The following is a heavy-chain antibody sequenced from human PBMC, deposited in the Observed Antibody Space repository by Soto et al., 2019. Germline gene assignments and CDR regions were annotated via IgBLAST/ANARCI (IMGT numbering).Heavy chain of an antibody. J-gene: IGHJ4*02. CDR3: EWVTNYLDS. D-gene: IGHD1-26*01. Sequence: XASLRLSCAASGFTFSYYYMSWVREAPGKGLEWVSVINSIGNTIQYADSVKGRFTISRDNASNSLFLQMNSLRVEDTAVYYCEWVTNYLDSWGQGTLVTVS. CDR1: GFTFSYYY. V-gene: IGHV3-11*01. CDR2: INSIGNTI.